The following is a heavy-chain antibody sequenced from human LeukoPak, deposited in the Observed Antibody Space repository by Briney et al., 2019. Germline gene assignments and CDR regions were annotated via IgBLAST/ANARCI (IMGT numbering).Heavy chain of an antibody. J-gene: IGHJ4*02. V-gene: IGHV4-34*01. CDR3: ARARYSSRRKDY. CDR2: INHSEST. Sequence: SETLSLTCAVYGGSFSGYYWSWFRQPPGKGLKWIGEINHSESTNYNPSLKSRVTISVDTSKNQFSLKLSSVTAAETAVYYCARARYSSRRKDYWGQGTLVTVSS. D-gene: IGHD6-13*01. CDR1: GGSFSGYY.